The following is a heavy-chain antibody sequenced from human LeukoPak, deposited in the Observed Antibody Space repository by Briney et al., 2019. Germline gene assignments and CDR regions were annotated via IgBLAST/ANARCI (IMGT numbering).Heavy chain of an antibody. Sequence: GPSLTLSCAPSRCTFSSYCIHWARQAPGKGLEWLAVISHEGSNKYYPDFVKGGFTVYRDNSKDSQYLPMNSLRSEDTALYYCAKVAYDSSGDGLHFFDYWGQGTLVTVSS. V-gene: IGHV3-30*18. J-gene: IGHJ4*02. D-gene: IGHD3-22*01. CDR1: RCTFSSYC. CDR3: AKVAYDSSGDGLHFFDY. CDR2: ISHEGSNK.